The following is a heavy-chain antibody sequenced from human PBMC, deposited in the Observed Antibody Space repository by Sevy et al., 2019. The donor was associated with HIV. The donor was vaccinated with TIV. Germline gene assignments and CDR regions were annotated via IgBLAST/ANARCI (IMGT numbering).Heavy chain of an antibody. D-gene: IGHD6-19*01. CDR3: ARAGGAVAGFADDAFDI. J-gene: IGHJ3*02. V-gene: IGHV3-21*01. CDR2: ISSSSSYI. CDR1: RFTFSSYS. Sequence: GGSLRLSCAASRFTFSSYSMNWVRQAPGKGLEWVSSISSSSSYIYYSDSVKGRFTISRDNAKNSLYLQMNSLRAEDTAVYYCARAGGAVAGFADDAFDIWGQGTMVTVSS.